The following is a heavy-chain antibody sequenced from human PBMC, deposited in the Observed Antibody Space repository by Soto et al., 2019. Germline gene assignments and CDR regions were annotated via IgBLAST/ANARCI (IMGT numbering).Heavy chain of an antibody. D-gene: IGHD1-20*01. V-gene: IGHV4-30-4*01. J-gene: IGHJ5*02. Sequence: SETLSLTCTVSGGSISSGDYYWSWIRQPPGKGLEWIGYIYYSGSTYYNPSLKSRVTISVDTSKNQFSLKLSSVTAADTAVYYCARLARYYWFDPWGQGTLVTVSS. CDR1: GGSISSGDYY. CDR2: IYYSGST. CDR3: ARLARYYWFDP.